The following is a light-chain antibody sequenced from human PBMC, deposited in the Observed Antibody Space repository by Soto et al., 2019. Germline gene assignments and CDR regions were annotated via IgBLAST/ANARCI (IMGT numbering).Light chain of an antibody. Sequence: QSALTQPPSASGSPGQSVTISCTGTSSDVGAYKYVSWYQQYPGKAPKLMIYEVSKRPSGVPDRFSGSKSGNTASLTVSGLQAEDEAGYYCTAYGGSNIWVFGGGTKLTVL. CDR3: TAYGGSNIWV. CDR2: EVS. J-gene: IGLJ3*02. CDR1: SSDVGAYKY. V-gene: IGLV2-8*01.